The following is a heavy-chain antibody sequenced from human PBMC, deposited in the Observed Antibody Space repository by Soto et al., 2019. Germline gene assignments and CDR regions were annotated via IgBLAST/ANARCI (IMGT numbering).Heavy chain of an antibody. CDR3: AKDPLTTTVTTVGY. Sequence: QVQLVESGGGVVQPGRSLRLSCAASGFTFSNYGMHWVRQAPGKGLEWVAVISYHGSDKYYADSVKGRFTISRDNSKNTLYLQMDSLIAEETAVYYFAKDPLTTTVTTVGYWGQGTLVTVSS. D-gene: IGHD4-17*01. CDR2: ISYHGSDK. J-gene: IGHJ4*02. CDR1: GFTFSNYG. V-gene: IGHV3-30*18.